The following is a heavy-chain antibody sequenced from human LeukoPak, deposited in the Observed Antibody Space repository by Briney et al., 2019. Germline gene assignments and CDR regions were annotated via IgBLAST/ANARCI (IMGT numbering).Heavy chain of an antibody. J-gene: IGHJ4*02. D-gene: IGHD3-10*01. CDR2: ISGSGGST. V-gene: IGHV3-23*01. Sequence: GGSLRLSCAASGFTFNSYVISWVRQAPGKGLEWVSTISGSGGSTHHADSVRGRFTISRDNSKNTVYLQMSSLRAEDTAMYYCAKGGSGSYLYYFDYWGQGTLVTVSP. CDR1: GFTFNSYV. CDR3: AKGGSGSYLYYFDY.